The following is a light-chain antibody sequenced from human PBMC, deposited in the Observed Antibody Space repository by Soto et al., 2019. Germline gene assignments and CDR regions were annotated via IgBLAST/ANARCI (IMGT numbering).Light chain of an antibody. V-gene: IGKV1-27*01. Sequence: DIQMTQSPSSLSASLGDRVTITCRASQGIGVYLAWFQQKPGNALKLLIYAASTLQSGVPSRFSGSGSGTDFTITVSSLQPEAVATYYCQKYNSAPLTFGGGTRVEIK. CDR3: QKYNSAPLT. CDR1: QGIGVY. CDR2: AAS. J-gene: IGKJ4*01.